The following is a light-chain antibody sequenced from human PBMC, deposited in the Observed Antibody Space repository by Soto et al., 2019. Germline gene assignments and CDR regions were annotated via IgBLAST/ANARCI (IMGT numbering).Light chain of an antibody. CDR1: QSITWNY. CDR3: QQYVSSPYT. Sequence: ENVLTQSPGTLSLSPGERATLSCRAGQSITWNYLAWYQQKPGQAPRLLIYGASIRATGVPDRFSGSGSGTDFTLTISRLEPEDVAVYYCQQYVSSPYTLGQGTKLESK. V-gene: IGKV3-20*01. CDR2: GAS. J-gene: IGKJ2*01.